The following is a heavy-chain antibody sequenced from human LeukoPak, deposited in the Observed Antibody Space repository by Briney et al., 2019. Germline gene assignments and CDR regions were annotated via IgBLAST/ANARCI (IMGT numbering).Heavy chain of an antibody. J-gene: IGHJ6*02. D-gene: IGHD3-22*01. CDR3: ARDWSFTEYYYDSSGYYDYYGMDV. CDR1: GFTFSSYW. V-gene: IGHV3-7*01. CDR2: IKQDGSEK. Sequence: AGGSLRLSCAASGFTFSSYWMSWVRQAPGKGLEWVVNIKQDGSEKYYVDSVKGRFTISRDNAKNSLYLQMNSLRAEDTAVYYCARDWSFTEYYYDSSGYYDYYGMDVWGQGTTVTVSS.